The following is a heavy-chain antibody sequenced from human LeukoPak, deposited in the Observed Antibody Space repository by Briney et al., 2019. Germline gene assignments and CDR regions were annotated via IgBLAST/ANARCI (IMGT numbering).Heavy chain of an antibody. J-gene: IGHJ6*03. CDR1: GGSISSSSYY. D-gene: IGHD4-11*01. CDR2: INHSGST. V-gene: IGHV4-39*07. CDR3: VRGGMTTVNWAYYYYYYMDV. Sequence: SETLSLTCTVSGGSISSSSYYWGWIRQPPGKGLEWIGEINHSGSTNYNPSLKSRVTISVDTSKNQFSLKLSSVTAADTAVYYCVRGGMTTVNWAYYYYYYMDVWGKGTTVTVSS.